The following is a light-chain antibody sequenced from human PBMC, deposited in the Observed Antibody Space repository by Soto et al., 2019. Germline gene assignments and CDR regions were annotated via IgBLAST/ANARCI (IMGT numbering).Light chain of an antibody. V-gene: IGLV2-8*01. CDR3: SSYAGSSSYV. Sequence: SVLTQPPSASGSPGQSVTISCTGTSSDVGGYNYVSRYQQHPGKAPKLMIYEVSQRPSGVPDRFSGSKSGNTAFLTVSGLQAEDEADYYCSSYAGSSSYVFGTGTKVTVL. CDR2: EVS. CDR1: SSDVGGYNY. J-gene: IGLJ1*01.